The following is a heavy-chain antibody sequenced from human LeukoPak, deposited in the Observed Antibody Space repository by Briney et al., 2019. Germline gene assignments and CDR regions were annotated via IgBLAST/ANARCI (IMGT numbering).Heavy chain of an antibody. CDR2: ISANNGNT. V-gene: IGHV1-18*01. J-gene: IGHJ6*02. D-gene: IGHD5-12*01. CDR3: ARGFRYSGYDWYYYGMDV. Sequence: ASVNVSCKASGYTFTSYGITWVRQAPGQGLEWMGGISANNGNTNYAQKLQGRVSMTTDTSTSTVYMELRSLRSDDTAVYYCARGFRYSGYDWYYYGMDVWGQGTTVTVSS. CDR1: GYTFTSYG.